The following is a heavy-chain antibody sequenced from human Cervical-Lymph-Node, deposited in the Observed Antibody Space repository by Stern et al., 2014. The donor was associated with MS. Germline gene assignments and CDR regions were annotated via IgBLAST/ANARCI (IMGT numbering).Heavy chain of an antibody. CDR2: ISWECGST. V-gene: IGHV3-43*01. J-gene: IGHJ4*02. Sequence: EVQLVESGGVVVQPGGSLRLSCAASGFTFDDYTMHWVRQAPGKVLEWGSLISWECGSTYYADSVKGRITISRDNSKNSLYLQMNSLRTEDTALYYCAKPITMIVVAESSYFDYWGQGTLVTVSS. CDR1: GFTFDDYT. D-gene: IGHD3-22*01. CDR3: AKPITMIVVAESSYFDY.